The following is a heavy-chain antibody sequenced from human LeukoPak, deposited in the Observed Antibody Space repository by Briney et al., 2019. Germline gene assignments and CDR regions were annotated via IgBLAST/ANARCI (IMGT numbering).Heavy chain of an antibody. CDR1: GFTFSSYS. D-gene: IGHD3-10*01. CDR3: ARDLGQGYYYGSGGTFD. V-gene: IGHV3-21*01. J-gene: IGHJ4*02. CDR2: ISSSSSYI. Sequence: TGGSLRLSCAASGFTFSSYSMNWVRQAPGKGLEWVSSISSSSSYIYYADSVKGRFTISRDNAKNSLYLQMNSLRAEDTAVYYCARDLGQGYYYGSGGTFDWGQGTLVTVSS.